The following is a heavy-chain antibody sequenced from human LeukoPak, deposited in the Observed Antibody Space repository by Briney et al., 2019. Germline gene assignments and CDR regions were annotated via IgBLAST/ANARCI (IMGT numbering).Heavy chain of an antibody. CDR1: GFTFSSYG. Sequence: GRSLRLSCAASGFTFSSYGMHWVRQAPGKGLEWVAVIWYDGSNKYYADSVKGRFTISRDNSKNTLYLQMNSLRAEDTAVYCCARDGETAFDIWGQGTMVTVSS. V-gene: IGHV3-33*01. D-gene: IGHD3-10*01. CDR3: ARDGETAFDI. CDR2: IWYDGSNK. J-gene: IGHJ3*02.